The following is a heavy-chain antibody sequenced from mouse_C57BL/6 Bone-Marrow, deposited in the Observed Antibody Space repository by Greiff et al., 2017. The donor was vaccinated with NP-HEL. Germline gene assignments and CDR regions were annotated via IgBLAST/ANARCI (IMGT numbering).Heavy chain of an antibody. D-gene: IGHD1-1*01. CDR1: GFSLTSYA. Sequence: QVQVVESGPGLVAPSQSLSITCTVSGFSLTSYAISWVRQPPGKGLEWLGVIWTGGGTNYNSALKSRLSISKDNSKSQVFLKMNSLQTDDTARYYCARNLIYYYGSFYAMDYWGQGTSVTVSS. CDR3: ARNLIYYYGSFYAMDY. V-gene: IGHV2-9-1*01. J-gene: IGHJ4*01. CDR2: IWTGGGT.